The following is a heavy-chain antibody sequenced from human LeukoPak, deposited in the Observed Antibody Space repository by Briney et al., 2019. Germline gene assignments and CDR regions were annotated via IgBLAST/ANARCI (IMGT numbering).Heavy chain of an antibody. CDR1: GFTFSSYG. D-gene: IGHD3-22*01. J-gene: IGHJ4*02. Sequence: GGSLRLSCAASGFTFSSYGMHWVRQAPGKGLEWVAVILSDGSKEFYTDSVKGRFTISRDNSKNTLYLQMNSLRAEDTAVYYCAKEYYYDSSGYSFFDYWGQGTLVTVSS. CDR3: AKEYYYDSSGYSFFDY. CDR2: ILSDGSKE. V-gene: IGHV3-33*06.